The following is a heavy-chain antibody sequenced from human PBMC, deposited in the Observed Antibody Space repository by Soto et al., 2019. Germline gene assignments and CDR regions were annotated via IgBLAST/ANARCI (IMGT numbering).Heavy chain of an antibody. CDR2: ISSSSSYI. Sequence: GGSLRLSCAASGFTFSSYSMNWVRQAPGKGLEWVSSISSSSSYIYYADSVKGRFTISRDNAKNSLYLQMNSLRAEDTAVYYCARGLWDIVVVPAAKTGPSRDYWGQGTLVTVSS. J-gene: IGHJ4*02. CDR3: ARGLWDIVVVPAAKTGPSRDY. D-gene: IGHD2-2*01. CDR1: GFTFSSYS. V-gene: IGHV3-21*01.